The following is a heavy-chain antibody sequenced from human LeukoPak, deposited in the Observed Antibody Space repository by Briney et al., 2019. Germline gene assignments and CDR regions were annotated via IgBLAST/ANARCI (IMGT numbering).Heavy chain of an antibody. CDR3: ARDIRKWELLQASAFDI. V-gene: IGHV1-69*13. CDR2: IIPIFGTA. Sequence: RASVKVSCKASGGTFSNYAISWVRQAPGQGLEWMGGIIPIFGTANYAQKFQGRVTITADESTSTAYMELSSLRSEDTAVYYCARDIRKWELLQASAFDIWGQGTMVTVSS. D-gene: IGHD1-26*01. J-gene: IGHJ3*02. CDR1: GGTFSNYA.